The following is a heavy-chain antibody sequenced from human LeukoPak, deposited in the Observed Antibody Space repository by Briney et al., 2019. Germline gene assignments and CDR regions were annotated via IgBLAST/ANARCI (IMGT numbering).Heavy chain of an antibody. CDR1: GGSISSSSYF. CDR2: IYYSGST. J-gene: IGHJ4*02. D-gene: IGHD3-22*01. Sequence: SETLSLTCTVSGGSISSSSYFWGWIRQPPGKGLEWIGYIYYSGSTNYNPSLKSRVTISVDTSKNQFSLKLSSVTAADTAVYYCARGGSSGYYRFDYWGQGTLVTVSS. CDR3: ARGGSSGYYRFDY. V-gene: IGHV4-61*05.